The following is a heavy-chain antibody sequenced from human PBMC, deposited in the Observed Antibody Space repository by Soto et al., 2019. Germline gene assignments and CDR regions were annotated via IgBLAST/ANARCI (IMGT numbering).Heavy chain of an antibody. V-gene: IGHV1-18*01. J-gene: IGHJ4*02. CDR1: GYTFTSYG. CDR2: ISAYNGNT. CDR3: AGESKYLDD. Sequence: QVQLVQSGAEVKKPGASVKVSCKASGYTFTSYGISWVRQAPGQGLEWMGWISAYNGNTKYAQKLQGRVTMTTDTSTRTGIMELESVGADDTAVYLGAGESKYLDDWGQGTLVTVSS.